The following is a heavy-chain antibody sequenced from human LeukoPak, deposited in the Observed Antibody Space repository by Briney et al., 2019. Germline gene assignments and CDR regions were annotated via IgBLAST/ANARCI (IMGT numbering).Heavy chain of an antibody. CDR1: GGSISSNSYY. V-gene: IGHV4-39*01. J-gene: IGHJ4*02. Sequence: SSETLSLTCAVSGGSISSNSYYWGWIRQHPGKGLEWIGSIYYSGSTYYKSSLKSRVTISVDTSKSQFSLKLSSVTAADTAVYYCARTRYYYNSRSYGAPYYFDYWGQGTLVTVSS. D-gene: IGHD3-10*01. CDR2: IYYSGST. CDR3: ARTRYYYNSRSYGAPYYFDY.